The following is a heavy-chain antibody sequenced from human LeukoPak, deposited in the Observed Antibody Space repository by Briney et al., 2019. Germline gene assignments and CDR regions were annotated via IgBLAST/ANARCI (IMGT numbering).Heavy chain of an antibody. CDR2: IYTSGSA. D-gene: IGHD3-3*01. Sequence: PSETLSLTCTVSGGSVSSWYWSWIRQPAGKGLEWIGRIYTSGSANYNPSLKSRVTISVDTSKNQFSLKLSSVTAADTAVYYCARSGGNQTYYDFWSGYLKRAAFDIWGQGTMVTVSS. CDR3: ARSGGNQTYYDFWSGYLKRAAFDI. J-gene: IGHJ3*02. CDR1: GGSVSSWY. V-gene: IGHV4-4*07.